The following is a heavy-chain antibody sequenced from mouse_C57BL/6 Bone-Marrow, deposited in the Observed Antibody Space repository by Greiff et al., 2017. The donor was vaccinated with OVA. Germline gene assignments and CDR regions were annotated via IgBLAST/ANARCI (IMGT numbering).Heavy chain of an antibody. CDR2: INPNYGTT. CDR1: GYSFTDYN. J-gene: IGHJ1*03. Sequence: EVQLQQSGPELVKPGASVKISCKASGYSFTDYNMNWVKQSNGKSLEWIGVINPNYGTTSYNQKFKGKATLTVDQSSSTAYMLLNSLTSEYSAVYSCAFSYGSSYRYFEVWGTGTTVTVSS. D-gene: IGHD1-1*01. CDR3: AFSYGSSYRYFEV. V-gene: IGHV1-39*01.